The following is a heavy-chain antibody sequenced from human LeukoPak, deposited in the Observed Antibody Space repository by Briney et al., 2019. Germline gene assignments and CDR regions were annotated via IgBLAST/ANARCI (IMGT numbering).Heavy chain of an antibody. CDR1: GGSISSGGYY. CDR2: IYHSGST. CDR3: ARALGGTIDY. V-gene: IGHV4-30-2*01. J-gene: IGHJ4*02. Sequence: SETLSLTCTVSGGSISSGGYYWSWIRQPPGKGLEWIGYIYHSGSTYYNPSLKSRATISVDRSKNQFSLKLSSVTAADTAVYYCARALGGTIDYWGQGTLVTVSS.